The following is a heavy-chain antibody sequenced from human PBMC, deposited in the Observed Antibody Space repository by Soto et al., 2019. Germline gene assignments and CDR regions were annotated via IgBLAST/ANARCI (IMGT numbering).Heavy chain of an antibody. V-gene: IGHV3-7*05. CDR1: GFTFSSYW. J-gene: IGHJ4*02. CDR3: ARDTGSGYFRPFDY. D-gene: IGHD3-22*01. Sequence: GGSLRLSCAASGFTFSSYWMSWVRQAPGKGLEWVANIKQDGSEEYYVDSVKGRFTISRDNAKNSLYLQMNSLRAEDTAVYYCARDTGSGYFRPFDYWGQGTLVTVSS. CDR2: IKQDGSEE.